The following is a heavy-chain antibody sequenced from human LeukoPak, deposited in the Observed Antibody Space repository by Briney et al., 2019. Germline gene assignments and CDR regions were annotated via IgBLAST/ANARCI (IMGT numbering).Heavy chain of an antibody. CDR2: IKHDGSEK. CDR3: VKGFVHPTYYFEY. J-gene: IGHJ4*02. Sequence: GGSLRLSCAASGFTFSNFWMSWVRQLPGKRLEWVGNIKHDGSEKYYLDSLKGRFTISRDNSKNTLYLKMNSLRAEDTAVYFCVKGFVHPTYYFEYWGQGTLVTVSS. V-gene: IGHV3-7*03. CDR1: GFTFSNFW. D-gene: IGHD3-10*01.